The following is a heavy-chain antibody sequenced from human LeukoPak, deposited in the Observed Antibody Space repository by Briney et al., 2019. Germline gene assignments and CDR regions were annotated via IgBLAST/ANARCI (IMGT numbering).Heavy chain of an antibody. D-gene: IGHD6-13*01. V-gene: IGHV1-69*05. CDR2: IIRIFGTA. J-gene: IGHJ4*02. CDR3: ARERPPGDSSSWFLEGYFDI. CDR1: GGTFSSYA. Sequence: ASVKVSCKASGGTFSSYAITWVRQAPGQGLEWMGRIIRIFGTANYAQKFQGRVTITTDESTSTAYMELSTLRSDDTAVYYCARERPPGDSSSWFLEGYFDIWGQGTLVTVSS.